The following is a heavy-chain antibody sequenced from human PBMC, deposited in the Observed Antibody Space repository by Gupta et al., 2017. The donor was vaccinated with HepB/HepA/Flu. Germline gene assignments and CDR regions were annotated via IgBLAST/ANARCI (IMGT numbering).Heavy chain of an antibody. CDR1: GGTFSSYA. V-gene: IGHV1-69*04. Sequence: QVQLVQSGAEVKKPGSSVKVSCKASGGTFSSYAISWVRQAPGQGLEWMGRIIPILGIANYAQKFQGRVTITADKSTSTAYMELSSLRSEDTAVYYCARDAHHYDFWSATSRGKNYYGMDVWGQGTTVTVSS. CDR2: IIPILGIA. D-gene: IGHD3-3*01. J-gene: IGHJ6*02. CDR3: ARDAHHYDFWSATSRGKNYYGMDV.